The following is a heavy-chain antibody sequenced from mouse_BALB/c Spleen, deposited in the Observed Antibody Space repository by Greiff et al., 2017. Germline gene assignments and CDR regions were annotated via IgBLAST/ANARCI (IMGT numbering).Heavy chain of an antibody. CDR1: GFSLTSYG. D-gene: IGHD1-2*01. V-gene: IGHV2-9*02. CDR2: IWAGGST. Sequence: QVQLKESGPGLVAPSQSLSITCTVSGFSLTSYGVHWVRQPPGKGLEWLGVIWAGGSTNYNSALMSRLSISKDNSKSQVFLKMNSLQTDDTAMYYCASPMARFYAMDYWGQGTSVTVSS. CDR3: ASPMARFYAMDY. J-gene: IGHJ4*01.